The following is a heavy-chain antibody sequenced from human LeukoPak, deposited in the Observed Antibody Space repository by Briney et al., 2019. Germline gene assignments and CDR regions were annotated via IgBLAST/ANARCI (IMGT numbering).Heavy chain of an antibody. J-gene: IGHJ2*01. CDR2: FDPEDGET. D-gene: IGHD2-2*01. Sequence: GASVKVSCKVSGYTLTELSMHWVRQAPGKGLEWMRGFDPEDGETIYAQKFQGRVTMTEDTSTDTAYMELSGLRSEDTAVYYCATDPTMDWYFDLWGRGTLVTVSS. CDR3: ATDPTMDWYFDL. CDR1: GYTLTELS. V-gene: IGHV1-24*01.